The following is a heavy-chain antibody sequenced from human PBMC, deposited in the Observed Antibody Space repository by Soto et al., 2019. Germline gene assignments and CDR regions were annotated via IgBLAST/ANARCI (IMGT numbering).Heavy chain of an antibody. Sequence: GGSLRLSCAASGFTFSSYSMNWVRQAPGKGLEWVSYISSSSSTIYYADSVKGRFTISRDNAKNSLYLQMNSLRAEDTAVYYCARAVLDWGLKKTYYFDYWGQGTLVTVSS. D-gene: IGHD7-27*01. CDR1: GFTFSSYS. CDR3: ARAVLDWGLKKTYYFDY. J-gene: IGHJ4*02. CDR2: ISSSSSTI. V-gene: IGHV3-48*01.